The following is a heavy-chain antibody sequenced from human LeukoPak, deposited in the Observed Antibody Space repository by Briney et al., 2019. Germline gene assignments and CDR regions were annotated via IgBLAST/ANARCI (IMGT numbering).Heavy chain of an antibody. CDR3: ARGLQWELLGAFDI. J-gene: IGHJ3*02. Sequence: SETLSLTCTVSGGSISSYYWSWIRQPPPEGRVWIGYIYYSGRTNYNPSLKSRVTISVDTSKNQFSLKLRSVTATDTPVYYFARGLQWELLGAFDIWGQGTMVTVSS. V-gene: IGHV4-59*01. D-gene: IGHD1-26*01. CDR1: GGSISSYY. CDR2: IYYSGRT.